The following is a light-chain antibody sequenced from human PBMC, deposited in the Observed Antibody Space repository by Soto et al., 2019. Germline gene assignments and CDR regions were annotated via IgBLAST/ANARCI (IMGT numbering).Light chain of an antibody. CDR3: QEYYIGLRT. CDR2: WAS. Sequence: DIPALCTRERATTXCKSXQRVXYSSKNKNYLAWYQQKPGDPPKLPIYWASTRESGVPDRFSGTGYGTDFTLTITSLQAEDVAVYYCQEYYIGLRTFGQGTKVAI. J-gene: IGKJ1*01. CDR1: QRVXYSSKNKNY. V-gene: IGKV4-1*01.